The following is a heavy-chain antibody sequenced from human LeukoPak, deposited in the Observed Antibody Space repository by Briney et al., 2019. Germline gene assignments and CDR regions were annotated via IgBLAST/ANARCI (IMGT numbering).Heavy chain of an antibody. V-gene: IGHV3-23*01. CDR1: GFTFSSYA. D-gene: IGHD3-22*01. CDR2: IRDSGGST. Sequence: PGGSLRLSCAASGFTFSSYAMSWVRPAPGKGLEWVSAIRDSGGSTYYADSVKDQFTISRDNSKDTLDLQMNRLRAEDTAVYYCARGTNYYDSSGFWLWGQGTLVTVSS. CDR3: ARGTNYYDSSGFWL. J-gene: IGHJ4*02.